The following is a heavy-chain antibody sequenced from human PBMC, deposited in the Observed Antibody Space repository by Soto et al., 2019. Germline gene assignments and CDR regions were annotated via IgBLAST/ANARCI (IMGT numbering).Heavy chain of an antibody. V-gene: IGHV3-73*01. J-gene: IGHJ6*02. CDR1: GFTFSGSA. CDR3: TRHTWFGEFSSPGYYYGMDV. D-gene: IGHD3-10*01. CDR2: IRSKANSYAT. Sequence: GGSLRLSCAASGFTFSGSAMHWVRQASGKGLEWVGRIRSKANSYATAYAASVKGRFTISRDDSKNTAYLQMNSLKTEDTAVYYCTRHTWFGEFSSPGYYYGMDVWGQGTTVTVSS.